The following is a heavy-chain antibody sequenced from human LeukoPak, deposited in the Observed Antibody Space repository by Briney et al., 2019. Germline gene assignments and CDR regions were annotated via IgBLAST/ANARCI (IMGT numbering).Heavy chain of an antibody. CDR1: GFTFSDYA. CDR3: AKDGCHSPTCYINY. Sequence: PGGSLRLSCVASGFTFSDYAMSWVRQAPGKGLDWVSAISGRDSSTYYADSVKGRFTISRDNSKNTLYLQMNSLRAEDTAVYYCAKDGCHSPTCYINYWGRGTLVTVSS. V-gene: IGHV3-23*01. CDR2: ISGRDSST. D-gene: IGHD2-2*02. J-gene: IGHJ4*02.